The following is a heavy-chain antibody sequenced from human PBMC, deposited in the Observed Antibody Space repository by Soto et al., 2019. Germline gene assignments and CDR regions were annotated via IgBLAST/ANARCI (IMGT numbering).Heavy chain of an antibody. Sequence: PGGSLRLSCVASGFTFSSYAMSWVRQAPGKGLEWVSSISDSGGRIYYADSVKGRFTISRDNSKNTLYLQMNSLRAEDTAVYYYARDYYDSSGYYALFDYWGQGTLVTVSS. CDR2: ISDSGGRI. CDR1: GFTFSSYA. J-gene: IGHJ4*02. D-gene: IGHD3-22*01. V-gene: IGHV3-23*01. CDR3: ARDYYDSSGYYALFDY.